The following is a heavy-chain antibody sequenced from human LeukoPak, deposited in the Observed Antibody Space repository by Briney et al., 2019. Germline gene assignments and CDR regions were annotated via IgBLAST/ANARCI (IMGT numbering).Heavy chain of an antibody. CDR2: IDYRERT. D-gene: IGHD3-16*01. CDR3: ASYVSRPMRDS. CDR1: GVPITTSYHY. Sequence: PSETLSLTCTVSGVPITTSYHYWGWIRQPPGKGLEWIGSIDYRERTTYNPSLKSRVTISADTSRNQFSLKLSSVTARDTAVYYCASYVSRPMRDSWGQGTLVSVSS. J-gene: IGHJ4*02. V-gene: IGHV4-39*01.